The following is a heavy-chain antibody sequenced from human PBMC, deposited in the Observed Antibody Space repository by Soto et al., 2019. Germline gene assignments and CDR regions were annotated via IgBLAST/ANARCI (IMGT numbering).Heavy chain of an antibody. V-gene: IGHV5-51*01. Sequence: GESLKISCRGSGYDFNTNWFGWVRQLLGRGLEWVGIMYPGDSDTRYNPSLQGHVTLSVDVTVSTAFLQWRSLETSDTGMYFCARLPRDCNKTSCYYADHWGQGTQVTVSS. CDR3: ARLPRDCNKTSCYYADH. D-gene: IGHD3-3*01. J-gene: IGHJ4*02. CDR1: GYDFNTNW. CDR2: MYPGDSDT.